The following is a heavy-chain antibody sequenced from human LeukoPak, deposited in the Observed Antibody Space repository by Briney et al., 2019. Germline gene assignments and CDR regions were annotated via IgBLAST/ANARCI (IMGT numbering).Heavy chain of an antibody. CDR3: AREPYTGYGGGYFDY. D-gene: IGHD5-12*01. J-gene: IGHJ4*02. Sequence: SETLSLTCAVYGGSFSGYYWSWIRQPPGKGLEWIGEINHSGSTNYNPSLKSRVTISVDRSKNQFSLKLSSVTAADTAVYFCAREPYTGYGGGYFDYWGQGTLVTVSS. CDR1: GGSFSGYY. CDR2: INHSGST. V-gene: IGHV4-34*01.